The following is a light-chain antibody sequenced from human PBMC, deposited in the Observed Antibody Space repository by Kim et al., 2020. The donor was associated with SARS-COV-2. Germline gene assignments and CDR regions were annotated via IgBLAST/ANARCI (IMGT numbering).Light chain of an antibody. V-gene: IGKV3-20*01. CDR1: QSVSSIY. CDR2: GAS. J-gene: IGKJ4*01. Sequence: SPGERATLSCRASQSVSSIYLAWYQQKSGRAPRLLIYGASNRVTGTPDRFSGSGSGTDFTLTISRLEPEDFAVYYCQQYSRSPLTFGGGTKVEIK. CDR3: QQYSRSPLT.